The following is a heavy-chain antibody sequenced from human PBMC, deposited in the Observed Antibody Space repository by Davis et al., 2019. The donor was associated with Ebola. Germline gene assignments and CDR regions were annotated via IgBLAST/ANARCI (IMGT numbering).Heavy chain of an antibody. Sequence: GESLKISCKASGYTFTSYGISWVRQAPGQGLEWMGWISAYNGNTNYAQKLQGRVTMTTDTSTSTAYMELRSLRSDDTAVYYCAREGVWFGELLSYYFDYWGQGTLVTVSS. CDR2: ISAYNGNT. CDR1: GYTFTSYG. J-gene: IGHJ4*02. CDR3: AREGVWFGELLSYYFDY. D-gene: IGHD3-10*01. V-gene: IGHV1-18*01.